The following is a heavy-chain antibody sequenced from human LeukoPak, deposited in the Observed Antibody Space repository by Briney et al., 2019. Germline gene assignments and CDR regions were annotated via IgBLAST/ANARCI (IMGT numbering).Heavy chain of an antibody. J-gene: IGHJ4*02. CDR2: IYYSGST. D-gene: IGHD3-22*01. Sequence: PSETLSLTCTVSGGSISSSSYYWGWIRQPPGKGLEWIGSIYYSGSTYYNPSLKSRVTISVDTSKNQFSLKLSSVTAADTAVYYCARHASGIGEVVVINLDYWGQGTLVTVSS. V-gene: IGHV4-39*01. CDR3: ARHASGIGEVVVINLDY. CDR1: GGSISSSSYY.